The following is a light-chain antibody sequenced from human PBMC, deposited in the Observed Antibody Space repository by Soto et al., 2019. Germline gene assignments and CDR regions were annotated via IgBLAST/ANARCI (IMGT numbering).Light chain of an antibody. V-gene: IGKV1-33*01. CDR3: QQYDNLPLT. CDR1: QDIANY. Sequence: DIQMTQSPSSLSAPVGDRVTITCQASQDIANYLNWYQQKAGRAPKFLIYDASNLETGVPSRFSGSGSGTDFTLTISSLQPEDIATYYCQQYDNLPLTFGGGTKVDIK. CDR2: DAS. J-gene: IGKJ4*01.